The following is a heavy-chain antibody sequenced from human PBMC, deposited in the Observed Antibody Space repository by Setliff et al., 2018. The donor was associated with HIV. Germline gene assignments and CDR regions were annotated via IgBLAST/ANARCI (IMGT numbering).Heavy chain of an antibody. V-gene: IGHV3-53*01. Sequence: GGSLRLSCAASGFTVSTYYMSWVRQAPGKGLEWISIIYSGGTTYYADSVKGRFTISRDNSKNTLYLQMNSLRVEDTAVYHCARSPQGGYFDYWGQGTLVTVSS. CDR1: GFTVSTYY. J-gene: IGHJ4*03. CDR2: IYSGGTT. CDR3: ARSPQGGYFDY.